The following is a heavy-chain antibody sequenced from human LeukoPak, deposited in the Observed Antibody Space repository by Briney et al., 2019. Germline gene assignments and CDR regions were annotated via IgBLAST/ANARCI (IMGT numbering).Heavy chain of an antibody. CDR2: INPNSGGT. D-gene: IGHD6-19*01. CDR3: VVAVAGRGY. Sequence: SVKVSCKVSGGTFSNDSITWVRQAPGQGLEWMGWINPNSGGTNYAQKFQGRVTMTRDTSISTAYMELSRLRSDDTAVYYCVVAVAGRGYWGQGTLVTVSS. J-gene: IGHJ4*02. CDR1: GGTFSNDS. V-gene: IGHV1-2*02.